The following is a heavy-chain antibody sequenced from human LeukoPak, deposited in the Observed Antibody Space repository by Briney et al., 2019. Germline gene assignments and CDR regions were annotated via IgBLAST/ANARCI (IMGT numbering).Heavy chain of an antibody. CDR3: ASSGWYRAIDY. V-gene: IGHV3-30-3*01. J-gene: IGHJ4*02. D-gene: IGHD6-19*01. CDR2: ISYDGSNK. Sequence: GSLRLSCAASGFTFSSYAMHWVRQAPGKGLEWVAVISYDGSNKYYADSVKGRFTISRDNSKNTLYLQMNSLRAEGTAVYYCASSGWYRAIDYWGQGALVTVSS. CDR1: GFTFSSYA.